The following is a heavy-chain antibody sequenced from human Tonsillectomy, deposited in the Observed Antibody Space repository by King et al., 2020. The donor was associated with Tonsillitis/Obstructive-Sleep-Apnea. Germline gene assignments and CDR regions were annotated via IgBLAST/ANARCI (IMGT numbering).Heavy chain of an antibody. J-gene: IGHJ3*02. D-gene: IGHD3-3*01. CDR3: AREITTGAFDI. CDR2: IDHSGST. V-gene: IGHV4-34*01. Sequence: VQLQQWGAGLLKPSETLSLTCAVYSGSFSGYYWSWIRQPPGKGLEWIGEIDHSGSTNYNPSLKSRDTISADTTKTQFSLKLSSVTAADTAVYYCAREITTGAFDIWGQGTMVTVSS. CDR1: SGSFSGYY.